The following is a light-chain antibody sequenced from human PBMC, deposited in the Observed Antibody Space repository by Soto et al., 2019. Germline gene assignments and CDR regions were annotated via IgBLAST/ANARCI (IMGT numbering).Light chain of an antibody. CDR1: QGISSY. J-gene: IGKJ1*01. CDR2: AAS. CDR3: QQYYSYPTWT. V-gene: IGKV1-8*01. Sequence: ALRMTQSPSSLSASTGDRVTITCRASQGISSYLAWYQQKPGKAPKLLIYAASTLQSGVPSRFSGRGSGTDFTLTISCLQSEDFATYYCQQYYSYPTWTFGQGTKVEIK.